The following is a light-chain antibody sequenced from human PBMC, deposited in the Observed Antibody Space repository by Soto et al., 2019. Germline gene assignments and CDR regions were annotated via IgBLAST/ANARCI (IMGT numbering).Light chain of an antibody. CDR1: QSVSSY. CDR2: DAS. J-gene: IGKJ1*01. Sequence: SDLTQSPSTRSLYTGERATLSCRASQSVSSYLAWYQQKPGQAPRLLIYDASNRATGIPARFSGSGSGTDFTLTISSLQSEDFAVYYCQQYNEWPWTFGQGTKVDIK. V-gene: IGKV3-11*01. CDR3: QQYNEWPWT.